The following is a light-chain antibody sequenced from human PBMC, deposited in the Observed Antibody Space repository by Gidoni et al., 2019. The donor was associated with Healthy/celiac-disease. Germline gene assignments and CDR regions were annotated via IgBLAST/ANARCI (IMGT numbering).Light chain of an antibody. CDR2: GAS. J-gene: IGKJ5*01. CDR3: QQYGSSPIT. CDR1: QSVSSSY. Sequence: EIVLTQSPGTLSLSPGERATLSCRASQSVSSSYLAWYQQKPGQSPRLLIYGASSRATGIPDRFSGSGSGTDFTLTISRLEPEDFAVYYCQQYGSSPITFXQXTRLEIK. V-gene: IGKV3-20*01.